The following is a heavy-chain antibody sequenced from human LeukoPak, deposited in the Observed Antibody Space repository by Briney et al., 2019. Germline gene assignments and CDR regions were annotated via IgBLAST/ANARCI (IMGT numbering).Heavy chain of an antibody. V-gene: IGHV3-66*01. CDR2: IYSGGDT. CDR3: ARDPPAVRTNTYA. D-gene: IGHD1-7*01. J-gene: IGHJ5*02. Sequence: GGSLRPSCAASGFTISNNYMNWVRQAPGKGLEWVSLIYSGGDTYYADSVKGRFTISRDHSKNTLYLQMNSLRVEDTAVYYCARDPPAVRTNTYAWGQGTLVTVSS. CDR1: GFTISNNY.